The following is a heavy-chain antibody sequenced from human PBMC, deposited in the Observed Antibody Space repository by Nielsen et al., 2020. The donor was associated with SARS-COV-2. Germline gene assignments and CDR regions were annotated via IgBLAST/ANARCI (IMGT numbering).Heavy chain of an antibody. V-gene: IGHV3-21*01. CDR1: GFTFSSYS. J-gene: IGHJ6*02. Sequence: GGSLRLSCAASGFTFSSYSMNWVRQAPGKGLEWVSSISSSSSYIYYADSVKGRFTISRDNAKNSLYLQMISLRAEDTAVYYCARDNPFTVWFGELTGRNAMDVWGQGTTVTVSS. CDR3: ARDNPFTVWFGELTGRNAMDV. D-gene: IGHD3-10*01. CDR2: ISSSSSYI.